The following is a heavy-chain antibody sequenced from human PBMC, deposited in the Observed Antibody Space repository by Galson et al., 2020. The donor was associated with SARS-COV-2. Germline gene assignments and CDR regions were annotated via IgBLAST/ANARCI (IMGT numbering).Heavy chain of an antibody. D-gene: IGHD5-18*01. Sequence: SVKVSCKASGGTFSSYAISWVRQAPGQGLEWMGGIIPIFGTANYAQKFQGRVTITADKSTSTAYMELSSLRSEDTAVYYCARGLGSPTAMGARHYYYYGMDVWGQGTTVTVSS. CDR2: IIPIFGTA. CDR1: GGTFSSYA. J-gene: IGHJ6*02. CDR3: ARGLGSPTAMGARHYYYYGMDV. V-gene: IGHV1-69*06.